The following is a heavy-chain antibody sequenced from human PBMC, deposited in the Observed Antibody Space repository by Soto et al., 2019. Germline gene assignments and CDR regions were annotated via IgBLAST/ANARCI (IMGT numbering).Heavy chain of an antibody. D-gene: IGHD5-12*01. CDR3: ASVEMATITYYYYGMDL. J-gene: IGHJ6*02. Sequence: GESLKISCKGSGYSFTSYWISSVRHLPWQGLEWMGRIDPSDSYTNYSPSFQGHVTISADKSISTAYLQWSSLKASDTAMYYCASVEMATITYYYYGMDLWGQGTTVTVSS. CDR1: GYSFTSYW. CDR2: IDPSDSYT. V-gene: IGHV5-10-1*01.